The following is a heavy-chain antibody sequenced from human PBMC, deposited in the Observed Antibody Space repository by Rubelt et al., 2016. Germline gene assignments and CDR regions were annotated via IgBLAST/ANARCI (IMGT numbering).Heavy chain of an antibody. J-gene: IGHJ6*02. CDR3: ATVPYYDYGMDV. V-gene: IGHV3-74*01. Sequence: TFSSNGMVWVRQAPGKGLVWVSRINSDGSSTDYADSVKGRFTISRDNAKNTLYLQMNSLRGEDTAVYYCATVPYYDYGMDVWGQGTTVTVSS. CDR1: TFSSNG. CDR2: INSDGSST.